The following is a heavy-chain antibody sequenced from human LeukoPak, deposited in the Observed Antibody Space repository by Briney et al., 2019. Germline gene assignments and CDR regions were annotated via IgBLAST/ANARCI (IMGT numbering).Heavy chain of an antibody. D-gene: IGHD3-10*02. CDR1: GFSFSNSG. V-gene: IGHV3-33*01. CDR3: AREISMFVNAFDL. CDR2: IWYDGSNE. J-gene: IGHJ3*01. Sequence: GGSLRLTCAASGFSFSNSGMHWVRQAPGKGPEWVAVIWYDGSNEYYADAVKGRFTISRDNSKNTVHLQMNSLRVEDTSVYYCAREISMFVNAFDLWGQGTLVTVTS.